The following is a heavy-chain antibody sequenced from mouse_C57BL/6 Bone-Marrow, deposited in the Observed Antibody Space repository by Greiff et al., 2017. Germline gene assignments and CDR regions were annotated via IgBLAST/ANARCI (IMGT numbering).Heavy chain of an antibody. CDR1: GYTFTDYE. V-gene: IGHV1-15*01. Sequence: QVQPKESGAELVRPGASVTLSCKASGYTFTDYEMHWVKQTPVHGLEWIGAIDPETGGTAYNQKFKGKAILTADKSSSTAYMELRSLTSEDSAVYYCTQGAMDYWGQGTSVTVSS. CDR3: TQGAMDY. J-gene: IGHJ4*01. CDR2: IDPETGGT.